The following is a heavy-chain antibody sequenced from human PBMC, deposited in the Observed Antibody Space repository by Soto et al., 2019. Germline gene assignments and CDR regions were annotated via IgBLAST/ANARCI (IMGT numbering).Heavy chain of an antibody. D-gene: IGHD3-3*01. CDR1: GFTFSRYA. V-gene: IGHV3-23*01. CDR2: ISGSGGST. Sequence: PGGSLRLSCAASGFTFSRYAMSWVRQAPGKGLEWVSAISGSGGSTYYADSVKGRFTISRDNSKNTLYLQMNSLRAEDTAVYYCAKVTPEWLFDWDVFGPQRQNWFDPWGQGTLVTVSS. CDR3: AKVTPEWLFDWDVFGPQRQNWFDP. J-gene: IGHJ5*02.